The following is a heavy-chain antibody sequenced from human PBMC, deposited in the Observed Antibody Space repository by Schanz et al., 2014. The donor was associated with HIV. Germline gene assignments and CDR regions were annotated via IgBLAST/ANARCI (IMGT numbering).Heavy chain of an antibody. V-gene: IGHV1-46*01. CDR2: INPSGGST. Sequence: VQLVQSGAEVKKPGASVKVSCKASGYIFTIYSLHWVRQAPGQGLEWMGMINPSGGSTRYAQKFQGRVTMTRDTSTSTAYMALSSLRSEDTAVYYCARETAEYSRTPVSWFDPWGQGTLVTVSS. J-gene: IGHJ5*02. D-gene: IGHD6-13*01. CDR3: ARETAEYSRTPVSWFDP. CDR1: GYIFTIYS.